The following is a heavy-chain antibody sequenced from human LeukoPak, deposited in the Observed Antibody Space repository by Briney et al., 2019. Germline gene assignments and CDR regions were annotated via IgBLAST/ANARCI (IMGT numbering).Heavy chain of an antibody. J-gene: IGHJ4*02. CDR2: INHSGST. V-gene: IGHV4-34*01. D-gene: IGHD4-17*01. CDR3: ARVRGLHYFDY. Sequence: NPSETLSLTCAVYGGSFSGYYWGWIRQPPGKGLEWIGEINHSGSTNYNPSLKSRVTISVDTSKNQFSLKLSSVAAADTAVYYCARVRGLHYFDYWGQGTLVTVSS. CDR1: GGSFSGYY.